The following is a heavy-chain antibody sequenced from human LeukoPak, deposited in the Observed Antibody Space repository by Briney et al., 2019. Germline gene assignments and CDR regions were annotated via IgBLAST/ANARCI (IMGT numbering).Heavy chain of an antibody. CDR2: IYPSDSDT. CDR1: GYSFTTYW. D-gene: IGHD6-13*01. Sequence: GESLKISCKGSGYSFTTYWIGWVRQMPGKGLEWMGSIYPSDSDTRYSPSFQGQVTISADKSISTAYLHWSSLKASDTAMYYCARVSSSWYTYYFDYWGQGTLVTVSS. J-gene: IGHJ4*02. V-gene: IGHV5-51*01. CDR3: ARVSSSWYTYYFDY.